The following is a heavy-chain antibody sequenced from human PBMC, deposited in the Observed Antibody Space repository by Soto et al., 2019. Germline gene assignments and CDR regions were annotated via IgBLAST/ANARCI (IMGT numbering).Heavy chain of an antibody. CDR1: GFSFSSYW. CDR3: AGPWSNFDY. J-gene: IGHJ4*02. Sequence: PGGSLRLSCAASGFSFSSYWMHWVRHAPGKGLVWVSRINSDGSSTTYADSVKGRFTISRDNAKNTLYLQMNSLTPEDTAVYYCAGPWSNFDYWGQGTLVTVPQ. V-gene: IGHV3-74*01. D-gene: IGHD2-8*02. CDR2: INSDGSST.